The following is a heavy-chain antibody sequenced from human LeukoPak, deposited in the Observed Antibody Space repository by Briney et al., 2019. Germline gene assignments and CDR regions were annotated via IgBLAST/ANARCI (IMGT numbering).Heavy chain of an antibody. V-gene: IGHV3-21*04. CDR2: ISSSSSYI. Sequence: PGRSLRLSCAASGLTFSSYSMNWDRQAPGKGLEWVSSISSSSSYIYYADSVKGRFTISRDNSKNSLYLQMNSLRTEDTALYYCAKDKATTTVAYYYYYYMDVWGKGTTVTVSS. CDR1: GLTFSSYS. CDR3: AKDKATTTVAYYYYYYMDV. J-gene: IGHJ6*03. D-gene: IGHD4-23*01.